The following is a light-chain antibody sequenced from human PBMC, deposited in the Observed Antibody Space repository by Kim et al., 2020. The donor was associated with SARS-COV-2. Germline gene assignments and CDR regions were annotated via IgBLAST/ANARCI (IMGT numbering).Light chain of an antibody. Sequence: SVSPGQTASITCSGEKLGDENLCGYQQKPGQSPVVVIYQDTERSSGIPDRFSGSKSGNTATLSISGTQAMDEADYSCQVWDRSTVVFGGGTQLTVL. J-gene: IGLJ2*01. V-gene: IGLV3-1*01. CDR2: QDT. CDR1: KLGDEN. CDR3: QVWDRSTVV.